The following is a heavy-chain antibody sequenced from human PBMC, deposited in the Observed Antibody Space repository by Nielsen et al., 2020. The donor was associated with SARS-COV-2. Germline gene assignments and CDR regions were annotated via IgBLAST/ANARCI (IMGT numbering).Heavy chain of an antibody. D-gene: IGHD2-2*01. CDR1: GGSFSGYY. CDR3: ARDSPLNCSSTSCYGGYYYGMDV. J-gene: IGHJ6*02. Sequence: SETLSLTCAVYGGSFSGYYWSWIRQPPGKGLEWIGYIYYSGSTYYNPSLKSRVTISVDTSKNQFSLKLSSVTAADTAVYYCARDSPLNCSSTSCYGGYYYGMDVWGQGTTVTVSS. CDR2: IYYSGST. V-gene: IGHV4-34*09.